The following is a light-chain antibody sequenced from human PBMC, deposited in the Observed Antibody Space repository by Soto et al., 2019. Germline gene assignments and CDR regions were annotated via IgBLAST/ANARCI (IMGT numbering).Light chain of an antibody. V-gene: IGKV3-20*01. Sequence: EIVLTQSPGTLSLSPGERATLSCRASQSVSSSYLAWHQQKPGQAPRLLIYGASSRATGIPDRFSGSGSGKDFTLTISRLEPEDFDVYSCKKYGSSSFTFGPGTKVDIK. J-gene: IGKJ3*01. CDR3: KKYGSSSFT. CDR1: QSVSSSY. CDR2: GAS.